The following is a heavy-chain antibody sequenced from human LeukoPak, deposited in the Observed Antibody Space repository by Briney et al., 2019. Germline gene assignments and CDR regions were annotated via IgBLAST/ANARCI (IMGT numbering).Heavy chain of an antibody. CDR2: INTNTGNP. Sequence: ASVKVSCKASGYTFTSYAMNWVRQAPGQGLEWMGWINTNTGNPTYAQGFTGRFVFSLDTSVSTAYLQISGLKAEDTAVYYCARQYVEYSSSYPFGYWGQGTLVTVSS. D-gene: IGHD6-6*01. CDR3: ARQYVEYSSSYPFGY. CDR1: GYTFTSYA. J-gene: IGHJ4*02. V-gene: IGHV7-4-1*02.